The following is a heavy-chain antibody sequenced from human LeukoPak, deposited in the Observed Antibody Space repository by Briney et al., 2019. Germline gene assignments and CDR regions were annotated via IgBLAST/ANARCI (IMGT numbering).Heavy chain of an antibody. Sequence: GGSLRLSCVASEFIFSDSWMSWVRQAPGKGLKWVANIKQGGREEKYVGSVKGRFAISRDDAQSTLYLQMDSLSDDDTAVYYCARDNGGWFDSWGRGTLVTVSS. CDR3: ARDNGGWFDS. CDR2: IKQGGREE. V-gene: IGHV3-7*03. CDR1: EFIFSDSW. D-gene: IGHD3-10*01. J-gene: IGHJ5*01.